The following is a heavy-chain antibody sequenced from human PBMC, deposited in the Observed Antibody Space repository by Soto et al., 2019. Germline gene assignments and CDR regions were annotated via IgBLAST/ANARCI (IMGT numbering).Heavy chain of an antibody. CDR2: IYYGGST. D-gene: IGHD5-12*01. CDR1: GGSISSSGFY. CDR3: ARRPGRWLQLKGLNWIDP. Sequence: SETLSLTCTVSGGSISSSGFYWGWIRHPAGKGLEGVGSIYYGGSTDYNPSRKSRGTISVDTAKNQFFLMLRAVTAADTAVYYCARRPGRWLQLKGLNWIDPWGQGTLVNVSS. J-gene: IGHJ5*02. V-gene: IGHV4-39*01.